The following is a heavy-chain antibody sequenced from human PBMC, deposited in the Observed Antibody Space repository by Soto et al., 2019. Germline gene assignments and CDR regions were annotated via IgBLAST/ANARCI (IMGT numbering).Heavy chain of an antibody. CDR1: GYTFTNYG. V-gene: IGHV1-18*04. Sequence: ASVKVSCKTSGYTFTNYGITWVRQAPGQGLKWMGWISAYNGDTNYAQKFQGRVIMTTDTSTTTAYMELRSLRSDDTAVYYCARGPAGGLRGGVSYWGQGTLVTVSS. J-gene: IGHJ4*02. CDR3: ARGPAGGLRGGVSY. D-gene: IGHD2-15*01. CDR2: ISAYNGDT.